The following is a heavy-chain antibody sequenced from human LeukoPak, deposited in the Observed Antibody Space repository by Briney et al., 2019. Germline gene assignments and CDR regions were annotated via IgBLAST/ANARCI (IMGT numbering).Heavy chain of an antibody. V-gene: IGHV7-4-1*02. Sequence: ASVKVSCKASGYTFTRYAMNWVRQAPGQGLEWRGWINTNTGNPTYAQGFTGRFVFSLDTSVSTAYLQISSLKAEDTAVYYCARTAVAGNYYYYGMDVWGQGTTVTVSS. J-gene: IGHJ6*02. CDR2: INTNTGNP. CDR3: ARTAVAGNYYYYGMDV. CDR1: GYTFTRYA. D-gene: IGHD6-19*01.